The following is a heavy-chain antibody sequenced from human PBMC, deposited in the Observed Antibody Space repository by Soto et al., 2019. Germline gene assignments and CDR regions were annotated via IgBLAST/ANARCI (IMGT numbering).Heavy chain of an antibody. V-gene: IGHV4-31*02. D-gene: IGHD1-26*01. CDR1: GASTVSHYH. Sequence: SETLSLTCSVSGASTVSHYHWTWIRQPPGKGLEWMGYIFNSGTTFYNPSLTSRLSISMDTSGNHFSLELRSVTAADTAVHYCAVALGPTTGLNYWGQGTLVTVSS. J-gene: IGHJ4*02. CDR3: AVALGPTTGLNY. CDR2: IFNSGTT.